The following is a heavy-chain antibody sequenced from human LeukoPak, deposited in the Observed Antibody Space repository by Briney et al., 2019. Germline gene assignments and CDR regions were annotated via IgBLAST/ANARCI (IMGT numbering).Heavy chain of an antibody. CDR3: ARGAHDFWSGYSLDY. CDR1: GGSISSYY. Sequence: SETLSLTCTVSGGSISSYYWSWIRQPPGKGLEWIGYIYYSGSTNYNPSLKSRVTISVDASKNQFSLKLSSVTAADTAVYYCARGAHDFWSGYSLDYWGQGTLVTVSS. J-gene: IGHJ4*02. V-gene: IGHV4-59*01. D-gene: IGHD3-3*01. CDR2: IYYSGST.